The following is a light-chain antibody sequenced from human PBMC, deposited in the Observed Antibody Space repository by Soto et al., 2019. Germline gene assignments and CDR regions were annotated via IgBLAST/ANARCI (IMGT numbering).Light chain of an antibody. CDR1: QSVSTN. J-gene: IGKJ3*01. Sequence: EIVVTQSPGILSVSPGDRATLSCRASQSVSTNLAWYQQKPGQAPTLLIYAASTRATGIPARFTGSGSGTDFTLTISSLQSEDFAVYYCQEYSKWPLFTFGPGTRGDIK. CDR3: QEYSKWPLFT. CDR2: AAS. V-gene: IGKV3-15*01.